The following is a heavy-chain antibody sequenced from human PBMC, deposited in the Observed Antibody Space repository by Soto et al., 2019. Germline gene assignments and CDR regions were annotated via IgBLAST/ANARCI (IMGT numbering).Heavy chain of an antibody. Sequence: GGSLRLSCVASGFTFSNYWMNWVRQAPGKGLVWVSRINDDGSSIAYADSARGRFTVSRDNAENTLYLQMNSLGAEDTALYFCAAWSHIVPKITPDFLDIWGQGTMVTVS. V-gene: IGHV3-74*01. J-gene: IGHJ3*02. CDR1: GFTFSNYW. CDR2: INDDGSSI. CDR3: AAWSHIVPKITPDFLDI. D-gene: IGHD2-8*01.